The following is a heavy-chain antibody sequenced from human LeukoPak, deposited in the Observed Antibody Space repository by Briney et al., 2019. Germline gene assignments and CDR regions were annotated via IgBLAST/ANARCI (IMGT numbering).Heavy chain of an antibody. CDR3: ATAPAAADSF. CDR2: IERDGSEK. D-gene: IGHD6-13*01. CDR1: GFIFSNFW. V-gene: IGHV3-7*01. Sequence: GGSLRLSCAASGFIFSNFWMTWARQAPGRGLEWVANIERDGSEKTYVDSVKGRFTISRDNAKNSLFLQMSSLRADDTAVYFCATAPAAADSFWGQGTLVAVSS. J-gene: IGHJ4*02.